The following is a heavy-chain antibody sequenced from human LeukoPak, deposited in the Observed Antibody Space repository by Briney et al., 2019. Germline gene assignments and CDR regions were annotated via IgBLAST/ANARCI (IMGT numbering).Heavy chain of an antibody. J-gene: IGHJ5*02. D-gene: IGHD3-16*02. CDR1: GYSISSGYY. CDR2: IYHSGST. CDR3: ARDTIMITFGGVIAPDNWFDP. V-gene: IGHV4-38-2*02. Sequence: NPSETLSLTCTVSGYSISSGYYWGWIRQPPGKGLEWIGSIYHSGSTYYNPSLKSRVTISVDTSKNQFSLKLSSVTAADTAVYYCARDTIMITFGGVIAPDNWFDPWGQGTLVTVSS.